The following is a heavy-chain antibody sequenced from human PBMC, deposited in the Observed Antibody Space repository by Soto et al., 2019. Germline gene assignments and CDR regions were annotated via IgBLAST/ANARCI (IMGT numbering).Heavy chain of an antibody. Sequence: QGQLQQSGPGLVKPSQTLSLTCAISGDSVSSDITSWNWIRQSPSRGLEWLGRTYYRSKWFHDYAASVKSRITINPDTSKNQFSLELNSMTPEDTAVHYCARGKALDVWGQGTVVTVSS. CDR1: GDSVSSDITS. D-gene: IGHD3-10*01. CDR2: TYYRSKWFH. CDR3: ARGKALDV. J-gene: IGHJ3*01. V-gene: IGHV6-1*01.